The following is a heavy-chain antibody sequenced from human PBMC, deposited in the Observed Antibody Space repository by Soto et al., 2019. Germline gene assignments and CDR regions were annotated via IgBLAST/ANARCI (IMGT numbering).Heavy chain of an antibody. CDR2: FDPEDGET. J-gene: IGHJ6*02. CDR3: ATAGDRVPRAPSDYYGMDV. V-gene: IGHV1-24*01. CDR1: GYTLTELS. D-gene: IGHD1-26*01. Sequence: ASVKVSCKVSGYTLTELSMHWVRQAPGKGLEWMGGFDPEDGETIYAQKFQGRVTMTEDTSTDTAYMELSSLRSEDTAMSYCATAGDRVPRAPSDYYGMDVWGQGTRVTVYS.